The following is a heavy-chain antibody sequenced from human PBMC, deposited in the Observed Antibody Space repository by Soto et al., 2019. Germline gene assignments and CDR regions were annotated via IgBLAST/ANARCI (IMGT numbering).Heavy chain of an antibody. CDR1: GGSFSGYY. Sequence: SETLSLTCAVYGGSFSGYYWSWIRQPPGKGLEWIGEINHSGSTNYNPSLKSRVTISVDRSKNQFSLRLTSVTAADTALYYCARESPGGWSGSGFDIWGQGTMVTVSS. D-gene: IGHD6-19*01. CDR3: ARESPGGWSGSGFDI. CDR2: INHSGST. V-gene: IGHV4-34*01. J-gene: IGHJ3*02.